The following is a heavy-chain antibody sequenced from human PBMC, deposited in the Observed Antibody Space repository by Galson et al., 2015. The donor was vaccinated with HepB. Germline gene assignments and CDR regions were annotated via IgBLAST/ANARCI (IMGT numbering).Heavy chain of an antibody. V-gene: IGHV1-3*01. CDR1: GDTFTNYA. D-gene: IGHD3-3*01. CDR3: ARVSGGWPFDY. Sequence: SVKVSCKASGDTFTNYAIHWVRQAPGQGLEWMGGINAANGDTKYSQNFQGRVTITRDTSASSAYMELSSLRYEDTAVYYCARVSGGWPFDYWGQGTQVTVSS. J-gene: IGHJ4*02. CDR2: INAANGDT.